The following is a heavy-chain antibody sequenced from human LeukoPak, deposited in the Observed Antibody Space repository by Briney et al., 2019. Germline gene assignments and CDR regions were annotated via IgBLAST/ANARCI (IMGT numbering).Heavy chain of an antibody. V-gene: IGHV3-48*01. CDR2: ISSSSSTI. Sequence: PGGSLRLSCAASGFTFSSYGMHWVRQAPGKGLGWVSYISSSSSTIYYADSVKGRFTISRDNAKNSLYLQMNSLRAEDTAVYYGGGKGGGFGVGTGTKDYFKHWGRGTLVTVPS. CDR1: GFTFSSYG. CDR3: GGKGGGFGVGTGTKDYFKH. J-gene: IGHJ1*01. D-gene: IGHD2-21*02.